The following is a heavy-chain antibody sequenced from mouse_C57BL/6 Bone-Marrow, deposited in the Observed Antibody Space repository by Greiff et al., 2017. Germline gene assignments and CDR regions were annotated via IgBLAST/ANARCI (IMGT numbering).Heavy chain of an antibody. CDR1: GFTFSSYA. CDR2: ISDGGSYT. Sequence: EVQVVESGGGLVKPGGSLKLSCAASGFTFSSYAMSWVRQTPEKRLEWVATISDGGSYTYYPDNVKGRFTISRDNAKNNLYLQMSHLKSEDTAMYYCAREDDGDWYFDVWGTGTTVTVSS. CDR3: AREDDGDWYFDV. J-gene: IGHJ1*03. D-gene: IGHD2-12*01. V-gene: IGHV5-4*01.